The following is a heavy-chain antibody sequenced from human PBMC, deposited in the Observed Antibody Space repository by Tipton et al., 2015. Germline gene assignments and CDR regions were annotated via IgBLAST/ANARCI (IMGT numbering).Heavy chain of an antibody. CDR1: GGTFNNYA. CDR2: IIPIFGTG. D-gene: IGHD3-16*01. J-gene: IGHJ3*02. Sequence: QSGPEVKKPGSSVKVSCKASGGTFNNYAIGWVRQAPGQGLECMGGIIPIFGTGIYAQKFQGRVTITADESSSTAYMEFSSLRSEDTAVYYCARLGRGDAFDIWGQGTLVTVSS. V-gene: IGHV1-69*01. CDR3: ARLGRGDAFDI.